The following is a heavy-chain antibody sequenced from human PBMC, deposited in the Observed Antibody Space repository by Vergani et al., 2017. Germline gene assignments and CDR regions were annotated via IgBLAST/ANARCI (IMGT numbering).Heavy chain of an antibody. CDR3: TRSECSGTTCYGHYFDL. Sequence: GELLESGGGLAQPGGSLRVSWSASGFRVTTYYMSWVRPAPGKGLEWVSVIKSDGRTSYAESVRGRFTISSDTSRNAVYLQMNILRVEDTGVYYCTRSECSGTTCYGHYFDLWGHGILVTVSS. CDR2: IKSDGRT. D-gene: IGHD2-15*01. V-gene: IGHV3-66*02. CDR1: GFRVTTYY. J-gene: IGHJ4*01.